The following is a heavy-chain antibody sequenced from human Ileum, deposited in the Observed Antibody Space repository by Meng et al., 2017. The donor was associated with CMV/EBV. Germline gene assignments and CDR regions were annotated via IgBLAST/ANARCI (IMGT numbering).Heavy chain of an antibody. D-gene: IGHD1-26*01. Sequence: VRLLGVWGGLLHVGGLCGLSWVVTGFSFRSYAMSWVRQAPGKGLEWVATVRGSGASTEYADSVKGRFTISRDNSKNTLYLEMNSLRGDDTALYYCASLASGSYYVPGNYWGQGTLVTVSS. V-gene: IGHV3-23*01. J-gene: IGHJ4*02. CDR1: GFSFRSYA. CDR2: VRGSGAST. CDR3: ASLASGSYYVPGNY.